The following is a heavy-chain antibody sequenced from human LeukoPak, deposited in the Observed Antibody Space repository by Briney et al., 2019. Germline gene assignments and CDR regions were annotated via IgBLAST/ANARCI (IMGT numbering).Heavy chain of an antibody. D-gene: IGHD5-18*01. Sequence: ASVKVSCKASGYTFTSYDINWVRQATGQGLEWMGWMNPNSGNTGYAQKFQGRVTITADESTSTAHMELSSLRSEDTAVYYCASTEDTAIAGTDHWGQGTLVTVSS. CDR3: ASTEDTAIAGTDH. CDR2: MNPNSGNT. V-gene: IGHV1-8*03. J-gene: IGHJ4*02. CDR1: GYTFTSYD.